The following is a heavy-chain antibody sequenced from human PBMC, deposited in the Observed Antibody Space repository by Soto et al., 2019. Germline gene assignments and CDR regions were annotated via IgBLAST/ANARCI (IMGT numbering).Heavy chain of an antibody. Sequence: EVQLLESGGDLVQPGGSLRLSCAASGFTLSSDFMSWVRQAPGKGLEWVSLISSGGTEYYADSVKGRFTISRDTSKNTLLLQMNSLAAEDTGIYYCAKGRLDYWGQGTLVTVSS. J-gene: IGHJ4*02. CDR3: AKGRLDY. CDR2: ISSGGTE. CDR1: GFTLSSDF. V-gene: IGHV3-23*01.